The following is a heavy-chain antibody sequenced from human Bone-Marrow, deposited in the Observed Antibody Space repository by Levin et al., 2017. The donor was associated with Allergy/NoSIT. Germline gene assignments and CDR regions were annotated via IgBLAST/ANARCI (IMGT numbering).Heavy chain of an antibody. V-gene: IGHV3-43*01. D-gene: IGHD5-18*01. CDR2: ITWDSSDT. Sequence: GGSLRLSCSVSGFSFEEYNMHWLRQVPGKRLEWVSLITWDSSDTYYADSVKGRFTISRDNSKNSLYLQMNSLRTEDTGLYYCARDGDTVMVTLYYFDYWGKGTQVTVSS. CDR3: ARDGDTVMVTLYYFDY. J-gene: IGHJ4*02. CDR1: GFSFEEYN.